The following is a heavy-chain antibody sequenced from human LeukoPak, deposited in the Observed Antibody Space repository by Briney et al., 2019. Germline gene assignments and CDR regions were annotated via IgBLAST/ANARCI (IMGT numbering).Heavy chain of an antibody. CDR3: VKDHGWLLYS. CDR1: GFTFTSFA. D-gene: IGHD3-9*01. V-gene: IGHV3-23*01. J-gene: IGHJ4*02. CDR2: ISRSGVAT. Sequence: PGGTLRLSCAASGFTFTSFAMSWVRQAPGKGLEWVSTISRSGVATYYANSVKGRFTISRDNSKNTVYLQMNSLRADDTAVYYCVKDHGWLLYSWGQGTLVTVSS.